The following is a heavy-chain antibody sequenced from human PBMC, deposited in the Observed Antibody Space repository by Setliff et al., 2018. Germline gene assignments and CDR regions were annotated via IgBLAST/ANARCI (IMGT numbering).Heavy chain of an antibody. Sequence: TSETLSLTCTVSGGSISSSIYYWGWIRQPPGKGLEWIGSIYYSGSTYYNPSLKSRVTISVDTSKNQFSLKLSSVTAADTAVYYCARSGYYDFWSGFLNDAFDIWGQGTMVTVSS. CDR2: IYYSGST. V-gene: IGHV4-39*01. J-gene: IGHJ3*02. CDR1: GGSISSSIYY. D-gene: IGHD3-3*01. CDR3: ARSGYYDFWSGFLNDAFDI.